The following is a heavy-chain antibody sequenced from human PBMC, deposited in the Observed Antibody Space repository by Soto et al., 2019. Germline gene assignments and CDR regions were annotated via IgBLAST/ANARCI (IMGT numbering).Heavy chain of an antibody. CDR3: AGLTGHYDFWSGYPYYYMYV. D-gene: IGHD3-3*01. V-gene: IGHV4-59*08. J-gene: IGHJ6*03. Sequence: SETLSLTCTVAGGCLGRYYWSWTRQPPGKGLGWIGYIYYSGSTNYTPSLKSRVTISVDTSKNQFSLKLSSVTAADTAVYYCAGLTGHYDFWSGYPYYYMYVWGRGTTVTVSS. CDR2: IYYSGST. CDR1: GGCLGRYY.